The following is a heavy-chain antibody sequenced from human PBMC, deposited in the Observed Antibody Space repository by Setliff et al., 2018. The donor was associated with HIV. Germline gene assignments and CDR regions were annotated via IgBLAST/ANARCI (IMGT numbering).Heavy chain of an antibody. D-gene: IGHD4-17*01. V-gene: IGHV4-59*11. CDR1: GVSMSSHY. CDR2: IYYNGNT. Sequence: SETLSLTCNVSGVSMSSHYWSWIRQAPGKGLEWIGYIYYNGNTNYNPSLKSRITISVDTSKNQFSLKLTSVTAADTAVYYCAREIYGGNSRPFDYWGQGTLVTVSS. J-gene: IGHJ4*02. CDR3: AREIYGGNSRPFDY.